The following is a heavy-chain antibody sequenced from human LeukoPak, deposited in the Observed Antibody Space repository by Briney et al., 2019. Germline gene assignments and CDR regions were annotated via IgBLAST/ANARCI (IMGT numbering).Heavy chain of an antibody. V-gene: IGHV3-20*04. Sequence: GGSLRLSCAASGFTFSSYGMSWVRQAPGKGLEWVSGINWNGGSTGYADSVKGRFTISRDNAKNSLYLQMNSLRAEDTALYYCARGYYDILTGYDYWGQGTLVTVSS. J-gene: IGHJ4*02. CDR3: ARGYYDILTGYDY. D-gene: IGHD3-9*01. CDR2: INWNGGST. CDR1: GFTFSSYG.